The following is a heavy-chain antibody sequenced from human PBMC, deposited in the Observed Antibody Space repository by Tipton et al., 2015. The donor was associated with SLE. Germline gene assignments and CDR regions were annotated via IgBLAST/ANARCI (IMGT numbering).Heavy chain of an antibody. V-gene: IGHV4-61*02. Sequence: TLSLTCTVSGGSISSGSYYWSWIRQPAGKGLEWIGRIYTSGSTNYNPSLKSRVTISVDTSKNQFSLKLSSVTAADTAVYYCARTWVVVPALFDPWGQGTLVTVFS. J-gene: IGHJ5*02. D-gene: IGHD2-2*01. CDR2: IYTSGST. CDR1: GGSISSGSYY. CDR3: ARTWVVVPALFDP.